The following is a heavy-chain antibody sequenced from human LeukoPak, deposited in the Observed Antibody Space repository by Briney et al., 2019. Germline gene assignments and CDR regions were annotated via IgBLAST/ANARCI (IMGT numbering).Heavy chain of an antibody. D-gene: IGHD3-9*01. CDR3: ARSSYYDILTGYFADY. J-gene: IGHJ4*02. CDR1: GGSFSGYY. Sequence: PSETLSLTCAVYGGSFSGYYWSWIRQPPGKGLEWIGEINHSGSTNYNPPLKSRVTISVDTSKNQFSLKLSSVTAADTAVYYCARSSYYDILTGYFADYWGQGTLVTVSS. CDR2: INHSGST. V-gene: IGHV4-34*01.